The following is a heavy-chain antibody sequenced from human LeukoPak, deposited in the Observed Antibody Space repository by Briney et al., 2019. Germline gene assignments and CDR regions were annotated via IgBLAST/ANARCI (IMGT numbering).Heavy chain of an antibody. D-gene: IGHD3-22*01. CDR2: ISSSGSTI. CDR3: ARIGYDSSGYYYYYYYMDV. V-gene: IGHV3-48*03. J-gene: IGHJ6*03. CDR1: GFTFSSYE. Sequence: PGGSLRLSCAASGFTFSSYEMNWVRQAPGKGLEWVSYISSSGSTIYYADSVKGRFTISRDNAKNSLYLQMNSLRAEDTAVYYCARIGYDSSGYYYYYYYMDVWGKGTTVTISS.